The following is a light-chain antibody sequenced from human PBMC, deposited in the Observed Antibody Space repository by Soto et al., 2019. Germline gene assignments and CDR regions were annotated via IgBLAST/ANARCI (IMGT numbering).Light chain of an antibody. CDR3: EQYDKSIT. Sequence: DIVMTQSPDSLAVSLGERATLSCRASQSVSSYLAWYQKKRGQAPRLLIYGASSRATGIPDRFSGSGSGTDFTLTIKRLEPEDFAVYYCEQYDKSITFGGGTKVDIK. CDR2: GAS. J-gene: IGKJ4*01. V-gene: IGKV3-20*01. CDR1: QSVSSY.